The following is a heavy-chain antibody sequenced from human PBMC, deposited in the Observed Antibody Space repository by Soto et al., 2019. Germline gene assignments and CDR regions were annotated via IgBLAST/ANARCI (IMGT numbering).Heavy chain of an antibody. Sequence: QVQLVQSGAEVKKPGSSVKVSCKASGGSSSRHTINWVRQAPGQGLEWIGSMIYILGIKNYAQKFQGRVKINADKTTSTAYMELTGLKSYDTAVYYCARHINEGYADCGDGRRNHWGQGTLVTVSS. CDR2: MIYILGIK. CDR1: GGSSSRHT. V-gene: IGHV1-69*02. CDR3: ARHINEGYADCGDGRRNH. D-gene: IGHD3-9*01. J-gene: IGHJ5*02.